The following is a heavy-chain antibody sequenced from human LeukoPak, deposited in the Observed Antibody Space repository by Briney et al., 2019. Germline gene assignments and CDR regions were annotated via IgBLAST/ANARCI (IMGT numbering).Heavy chain of an antibody. CDR3: ARDSESWTETGPRFDY. CDR2: ISGSGKYI. D-gene: IGHD3-9*01. J-gene: IGHJ4*02. V-gene: IGHV3-21*01. CDR1: EFTFSSY. Sequence: GGSLRLSCAASEFTFSSYMNWVRQAPGKGLEWVSCISGSGKYIYYADSVKGRFTISRDNAKNSLYLQMNSLRVEDTAVYYCARDSESWTETGPRFDYWGQGTLVTVSS.